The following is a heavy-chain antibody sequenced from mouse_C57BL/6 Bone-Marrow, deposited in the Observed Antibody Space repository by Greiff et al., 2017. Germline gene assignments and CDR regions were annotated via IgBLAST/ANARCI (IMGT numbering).Heavy chain of an antibody. J-gene: IGHJ4*01. Sequence: QVQLQQPGAELVKPGASVKLSCKASGYTFTSYWMHWVKQRPGQGLEWIGMIHPNSGSTNYNEKFKSKATLTVDQSSSTAYMQLSSLTSEDSAVYYCARRHYGRGYYAMDYWGQGTSVTVSS. D-gene: IGHD1-1*01. V-gene: IGHV1-64*01. CDR3: ARRHYGRGYYAMDY. CDR2: IHPNSGST. CDR1: GYTFTSYW.